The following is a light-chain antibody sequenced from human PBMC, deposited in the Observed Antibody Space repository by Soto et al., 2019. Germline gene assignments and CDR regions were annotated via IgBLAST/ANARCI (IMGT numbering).Light chain of an antibody. CDR3: QQYNSYPLT. V-gene: IGKV1D-16*01. CDR2: AAS. J-gene: IGKJ4*01. Sequence: DIQMTQSPSSLSASVGDRVPITCRASQGISSWLAWYQHKPEKAPKSLIYAASSVQSGVPSRFSGSGSGTDLTLPSSSRQPEDFATYYCQQYNSYPLTCGGGTKVELQ. CDR1: QGISSW.